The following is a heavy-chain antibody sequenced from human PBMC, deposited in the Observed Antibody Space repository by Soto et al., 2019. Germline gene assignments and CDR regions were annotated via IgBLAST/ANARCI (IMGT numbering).Heavy chain of an antibody. Sequence: EIQLTESGGAWVQPGGSLRLSCAASGFTFSGHWMHWVRQVPGKGLEWVSRINTDGGTSAYADSVKGRFTISRDNAKNTLYLQMNGLRVADMAVYYCAREAGYCSRTSCYRRAFDTWGQGTTVSVSS. D-gene: IGHD2-2*01. CDR1: GFTFSGHW. V-gene: IGHV3-74*03. CDR3: AREAGYCSRTSCYRRAFDT. J-gene: IGHJ3*02. CDR2: INTDGGTS.